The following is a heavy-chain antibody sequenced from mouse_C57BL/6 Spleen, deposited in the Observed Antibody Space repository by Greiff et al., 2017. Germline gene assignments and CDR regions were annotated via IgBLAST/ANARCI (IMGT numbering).Heavy chain of an antibody. CDR2: INPSNGGT. J-gene: IGHJ1*03. V-gene: IGHV1-53*01. CDR1: GYTFTSYW. D-gene: IGHD1-1*01. Sequence: QVQLQQSGTELVQPGASVKLSCKASGYTFTSYWMHWVKQRPGQGLEWIGNINPSNGGTNYNEKFKSKATLTVDKSSSTAYMQLSSLTSEDSAVYYCAREGIITTVVAHWYFDVWGTGTTVTVSS. CDR3: AREGIITTVVAHWYFDV.